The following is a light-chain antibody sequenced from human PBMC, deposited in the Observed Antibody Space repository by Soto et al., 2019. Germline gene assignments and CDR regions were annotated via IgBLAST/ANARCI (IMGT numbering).Light chain of an antibody. V-gene: IGLV2-14*01. Sequence: QSALTQPASVSGSPGQSITISCTGTSSDVGGYNYVSWYQQHPGKAPKLMIYEVSNRPSGVSNRFSGSKSDNTASLTISGLQAGDEADYYCSSYTSNSTYVFGAGTKLIVL. CDR3: SSYTSNSTYV. CDR1: SSDVGGYNY. J-gene: IGLJ1*01. CDR2: EVS.